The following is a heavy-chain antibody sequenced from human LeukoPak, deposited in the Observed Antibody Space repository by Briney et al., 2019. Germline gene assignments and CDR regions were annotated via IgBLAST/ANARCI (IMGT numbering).Heavy chain of an antibody. D-gene: IGHD1-26*01. Sequence: GGSLRLSCAASGFTFSNAWMSWVRQAPGKGLEWVGRIKTKSDGGTIDYAAPVKGRLTISRDDSKNTLYLQMNSLKTEDTAVYYSTTRTGGTYYLDAFNIWGQGTMVTVSS. J-gene: IGHJ3*02. CDR1: GFTFSNAW. V-gene: IGHV3-15*01. CDR2: IKTKSDGGTI. CDR3: TTRTGGTYYLDAFNI.